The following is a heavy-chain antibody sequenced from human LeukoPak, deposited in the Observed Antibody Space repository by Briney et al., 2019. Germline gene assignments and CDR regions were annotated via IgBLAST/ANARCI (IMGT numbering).Heavy chain of an antibody. D-gene: IGHD3-3*01. CDR1: GGSISSYY. Sequence: KPSETLSLTCTVSGGSISSYYWSWIRQPPGKGLEWIGYIYYSGSTNYNPSLKRRVTISVDTSKNQFSLKLSSVTAADTAVYYCARLNYDPNSYYYYGMDVWGQGTTVTVSS. V-gene: IGHV4-59*08. J-gene: IGHJ6*02. CDR3: ARLNYDPNSYYYYGMDV. CDR2: IYYSGST.